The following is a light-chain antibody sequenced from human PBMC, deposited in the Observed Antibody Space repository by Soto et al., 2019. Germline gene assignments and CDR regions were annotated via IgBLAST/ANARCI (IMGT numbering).Light chain of an antibody. Sequence: EIVLTQSPGTLSLSPGERATLSCRASQSVSSSYLAWYQQKAGQAPRLLIYGASSRATGIPDSFSGSGSGTDFTLTISRLEPEDFAVYYCQQYGSPPWTFGQGTKVEIK. CDR2: GAS. J-gene: IGKJ1*01. CDR1: QSVSSSY. V-gene: IGKV3-20*01. CDR3: QQYGSPPWT.